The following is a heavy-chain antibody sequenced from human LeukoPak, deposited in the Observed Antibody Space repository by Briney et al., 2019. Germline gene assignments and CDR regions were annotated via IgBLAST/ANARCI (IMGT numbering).Heavy chain of an antibody. V-gene: IGHV4-59*08. D-gene: IGHD3-22*01. J-gene: IGHJ4*02. CDR1: GGSLNNYY. CDR3: ARGRRYYDSSGRYFDF. Sequence: PSETLSLTCTVSGGSLNNYYWSWIRQPPGKGLECIGYIFYTGSTNYNPSLKSRVTISVDKSKNQFFLRLSSVTAADTAVYYCARGRRYYDSSGRYFDFWGQGTLVTVSS. CDR2: IFYTGST.